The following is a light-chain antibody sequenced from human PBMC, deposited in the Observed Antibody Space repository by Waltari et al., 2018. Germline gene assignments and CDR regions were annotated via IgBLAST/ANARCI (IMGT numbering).Light chain of an antibody. CDR1: QSIRST. CDR2: DAS. V-gene: IGKV3D-15*01. J-gene: IGKJ4*01. CDR3: QQYTNWPLT. Sequence: EIVLTQSPATLSVSPGERATLSCWASQSIRSTLAWYQQKPGQAPRLLIYDASTRATGIPGRFSCSGSGTYFPLTISSLQSEDFAVYYCQQYTNWPLTFGGGNKVEI.